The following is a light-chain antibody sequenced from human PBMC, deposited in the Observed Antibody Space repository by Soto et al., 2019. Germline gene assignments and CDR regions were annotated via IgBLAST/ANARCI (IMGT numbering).Light chain of an antibody. CDR2: ENN. CDR1: SSNIGAGYE. Sequence: QSVLTQPPSVSAAPGQRVTISCTGSSSNIGAGYEAHWYQQVPGTAPKLLIYENNNRPSGVPDRFSGSKSGTSASLAITGLQAEDEAGYYCQSYDSSLSGYVFGTGTKVTV. V-gene: IGLV1-40*01. J-gene: IGLJ1*01. CDR3: QSYDSSLSGYV.